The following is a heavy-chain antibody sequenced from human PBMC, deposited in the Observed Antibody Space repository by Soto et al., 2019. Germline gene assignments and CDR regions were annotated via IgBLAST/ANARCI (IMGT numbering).Heavy chain of an antibody. D-gene: IGHD6-6*01. Sequence: QVQLQQWGAGLLRPSETLSLTCAVYDGSLSGYQWSWIRQPPGKGLEWIGEINHSGSTNYNPSLKSLVTISVDTSKTQFSLKVTSVTDADTAVYYCARRPDGFDVWGQGTMVTVSS. CDR2: INHSGST. V-gene: IGHV4-34*01. J-gene: IGHJ3*01. CDR3: ARRPDGFDV. CDR1: DGSLSGYQ.